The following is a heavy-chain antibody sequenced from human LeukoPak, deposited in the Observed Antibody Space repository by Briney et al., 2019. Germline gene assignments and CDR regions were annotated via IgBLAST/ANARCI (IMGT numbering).Heavy chain of an antibody. J-gene: IGHJ5*02. CDR1: GYTFTGYY. CDR2: INPNSGGT. Sequence: GASVKVSCKASGYTFTGYYMHWVRQAPGQGLEWMGWINPNSGGTNYAKKFQGRVTMTRDTSISTAYMELSSLRSDDTAVYYCARDRGYCSSTSLWCWFDPWGQGTLVTVSS. D-gene: IGHD2-2*01. CDR3: ARDRGYCSSTSLWCWFDP. V-gene: IGHV1-2*02.